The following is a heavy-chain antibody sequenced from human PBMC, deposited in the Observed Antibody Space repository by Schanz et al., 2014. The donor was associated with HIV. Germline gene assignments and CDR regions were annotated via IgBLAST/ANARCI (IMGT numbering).Heavy chain of an antibody. CDR1: GFTFSTYG. J-gene: IGHJ5*01. D-gene: IGHD6-13*01. CDR2: ISYDGSNK. Sequence: VQLMESGGGVVQPGRSLRLSCAASGFTFSTYGMHWVRQGPGKGLEWVAFISYDGSNKYYADSVKGRFTISRDNVKNSLFLQMNNLRDEDTAVYYCARWGGSSWYWFDSWGQGTLVTVSS. V-gene: IGHV3-30*03. CDR3: ARWGGSSWYWFDS.